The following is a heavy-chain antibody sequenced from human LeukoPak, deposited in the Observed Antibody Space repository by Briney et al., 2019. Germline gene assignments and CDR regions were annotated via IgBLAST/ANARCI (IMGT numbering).Heavy chain of an antibody. Sequence: GGSLRLSCTASGFTFGDYAMSWFRQAPGKGLEWVGFIRSKAYGGTTEYAASVKGRFTISRDNSKNTLYLQMNSLRAEDTAVYYCAKGRGVRYYDSSGYDYWGQGTLVTVSS. CDR3: AKGRGVRYYDSSGYDY. D-gene: IGHD3-22*01. V-gene: IGHV3-49*03. CDR2: IRSKAYGGTT. CDR1: GFTFGDYA. J-gene: IGHJ4*02.